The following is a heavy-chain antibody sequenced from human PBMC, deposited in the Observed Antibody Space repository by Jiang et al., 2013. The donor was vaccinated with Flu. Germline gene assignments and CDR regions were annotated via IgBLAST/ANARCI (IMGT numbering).Heavy chain of an antibody. Sequence: QLVESGGGLVQPGGSLRLSCAASGFTFSSYEMNWVRQAPGKGLEWVSYISSSGSTIYYADSVKGRFTISRDNAKNSLYLQMNSLRAEDTAVYYCARVDGYNSDWFDPWGQGTLVTVSS. CDR3: ARVDGYNSDWFDP. V-gene: IGHV3-48*03. D-gene: IGHD5-24*01. CDR1: GFTFSSYE. CDR2: ISSSGSTI. J-gene: IGHJ5*02.